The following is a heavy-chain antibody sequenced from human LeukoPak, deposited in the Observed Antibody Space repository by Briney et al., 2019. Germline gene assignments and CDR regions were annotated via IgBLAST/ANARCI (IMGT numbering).Heavy chain of an antibody. V-gene: IGHV4-59*08. CDR1: DGSISSYH. CDR3: ARHSYNHARSGYYDY. J-gene: IGHJ4*02. D-gene: IGHD3-22*01. Sequence: PSETLSLTCTVSDGSISSYHWSWIRQPPGKGLEWIGYVYHGGNTDHNPSLKSRVTISIDTSKNQFSLKLSSVTAADTAVYYCARHSYNHARSGYYDYWGQGTLVTVSS. CDR2: VYHGGNT.